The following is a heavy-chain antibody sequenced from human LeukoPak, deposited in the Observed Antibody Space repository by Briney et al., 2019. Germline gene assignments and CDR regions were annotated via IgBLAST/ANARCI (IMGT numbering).Heavy chain of an antibody. Sequence: SGGSLRLSCAASGFTFSSYGMHWVRQAPGKGLEWVAVIWYDGSNKYYADSVKGRFTISRDNSKNTLYLQMNSLRAEDTAVYYCARDFRDSSRSLDYWGQGTLVTVSS. J-gene: IGHJ4*02. V-gene: IGHV3-33*01. CDR1: GFTFSSYG. D-gene: IGHD3-22*01. CDR3: ARDFRDSSRSLDY. CDR2: IWYDGSNK.